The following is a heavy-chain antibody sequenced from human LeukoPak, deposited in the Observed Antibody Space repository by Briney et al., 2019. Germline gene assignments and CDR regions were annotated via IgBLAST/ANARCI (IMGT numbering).Heavy chain of an antibody. J-gene: IGHJ4*02. Sequence: SETLSLTCAVYGGSFSGYYWSWIRQPPGKGLEWIGEINHSGSTNYNPSLKSRVTISVDTSKNQFSLKLSSVTAADTAVYYCARAGIAAADFAPWGQGILVTVSS. CDR1: GGSFSGYY. CDR3: ARAGIAAADFAP. V-gene: IGHV4-34*01. CDR2: INHSGST. D-gene: IGHD6-13*01.